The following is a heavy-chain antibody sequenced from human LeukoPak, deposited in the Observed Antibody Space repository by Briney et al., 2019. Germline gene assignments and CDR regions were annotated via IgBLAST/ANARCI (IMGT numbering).Heavy chain of an antibody. D-gene: IGHD2-15*01. CDR3: ARGYCSGGSCQYETKYWYFDL. CDR2: IYSGGST. J-gene: IGHJ2*01. V-gene: IGHV3-53*04. Sequence: GGSLRLSCAASGFTVSSNYMSWVRQAPGKGLEWVSVIYSGGSTYYADSVKSRFTISRHNSKNTLYLQMNSLRAEDTAVYYCARGYCSGGSCQYETKYWYFDLWGRGTLVTVSS. CDR1: GFTVSSNY.